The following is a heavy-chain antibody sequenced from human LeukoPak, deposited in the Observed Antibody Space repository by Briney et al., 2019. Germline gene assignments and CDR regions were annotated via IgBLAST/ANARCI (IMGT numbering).Heavy chain of an antibody. J-gene: IGHJ4*02. CDR2: INSDGSSR. D-gene: IGHD2-8*01. CDR1: GFTFSSYW. CDR3: AKDPLGFCTRATCRYLDS. Sequence: GGSLRLSCAASGFTFSSYWMHWVRQAPGKGLVWVSRINSDGSSRTYADSVKGRFTISRDNSDNTLFLQMSSLRTEDTAVYYCAKDPLGFCTRATCRYLDSWGQGTLVTVSS. V-gene: IGHV3-74*01.